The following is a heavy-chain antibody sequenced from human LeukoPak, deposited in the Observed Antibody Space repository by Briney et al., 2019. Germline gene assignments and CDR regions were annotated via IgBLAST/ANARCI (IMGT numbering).Heavy chain of an antibody. CDR1: GFTFSSYA. Sequence: GGSLRLSCAASGFTFSSYAMSWVRQVPGKGLEWVSVISGSGDNTYYADSVRGRFTISRDNSKNMLYLQMNSLRAEDTAVYYCAKWKYSNSGIDDYWGQGTLVTVSS. V-gene: IGHV3-23*01. CDR3: AKWKYSNSGIDDY. CDR2: ISGSGDNT. D-gene: IGHD6-6*01. J-gene: IGHJ4*02.